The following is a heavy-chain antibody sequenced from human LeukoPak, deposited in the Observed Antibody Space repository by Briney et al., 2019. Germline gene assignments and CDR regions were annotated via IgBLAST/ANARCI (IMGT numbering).Heavy chain of an antibody. CDR3: ARDPSGAVVTAIPYYYYMDV. V-gene: IGHV3-66*01. D-gene: IGHD2-21*02. J-gene: IGHJ6*03. CDR1: GFTVSSNY. CDR2: IYSGGST. Sequence: GGSLRLSCAASGFTVSSNYMSWVRQAPGKGLEWVSVIYSGGSTYYADSVKGRFTISRDNSKNTLYLQMNSLRAEDTAVYYCARDPSGAVVTAIPYYYYMDVWGNGTTVTVSS.